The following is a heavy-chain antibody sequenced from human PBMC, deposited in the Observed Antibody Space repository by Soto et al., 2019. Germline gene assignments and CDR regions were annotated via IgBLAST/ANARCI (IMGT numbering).Heavy chain of an antibody. J-gene: IGHJ4*02. CDR2: ISWNSGSI. CDR3: AKEILSGYDYAGGDFDY. V-gene: IGHV3-9*01. CDR1: GFTFDDYA. D-gene: IGHD5-12*01. Sequence: EVQLVESGGGLVQPGRSLRLSCAASGFTFDDYAMHWVRQAPGKGLEWVSGISWNSGSIGYADSVKGRFTISRDNAKNSLYLPMNRLRAEVTGLDYCAKEILSGYDYAGGDFDYWGQGTLVTVSS.